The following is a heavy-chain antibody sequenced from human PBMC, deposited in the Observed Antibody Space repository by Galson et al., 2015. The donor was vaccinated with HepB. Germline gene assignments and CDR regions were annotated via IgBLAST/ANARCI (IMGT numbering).Heavy chain of an antibody. CDR3: AKAPGGSGRYNAFDI. CDR2: IRYDGSNK. V-gene: IGHV3-30*02. CDR1: GFTFSSYG. Sequence: SLRLSCAASGFTFSSYGMHWVRQAPGKGLEWVAFIRYDGSNKYYADSVKGRFTISRDNSKNTLYLQMNSLRAEDTAVYYCAKAPGGSGRYNAFDIWGQGTMVTVSS. J-gene: IGHJ3*02. D-gene: IGHD6-19*01.